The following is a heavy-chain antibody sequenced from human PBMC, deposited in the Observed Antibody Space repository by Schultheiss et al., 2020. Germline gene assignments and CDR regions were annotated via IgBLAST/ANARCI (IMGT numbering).Heavy chain of an antibody. V-gene: IGHV3-23*01. CDR1: GFTFSSYG. Sequence: GGSLRLSCAASGFTFSSYGMHWVRQATGKGLEWVSAISGSGGSTYYADSVKGRFTISRDNSKNSLYLQMNSLRAEDTAIYYCAKLSLAVRDSDYWGQGTLVTVSS. CDR3: AKLSLAVRDSDY. CDR2: ISGSGGST. J-gene: IGHJ4*02. D-gene: IGHD6-6*01.